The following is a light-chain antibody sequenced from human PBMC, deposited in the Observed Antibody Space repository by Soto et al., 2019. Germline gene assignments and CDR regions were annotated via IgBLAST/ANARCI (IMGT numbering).Light chain of an antibody. CDR2: DVT. V-gene: IGLV2-11*01. J-gene: IGLJ1*01. CDR1: SSDVGRYDY. Sequence: QSVLTQPRSVSGSPGQSVTISCTGTSSDVGRYDYVSWYQQYPGEAPKLIIYDVTERPSGVPDRSSGSKSGNTASLTIAGLRAEDEAAYSCCSFAGSYSYVFGRGTKVTVL. CDR3: CSFAGSYSYV.